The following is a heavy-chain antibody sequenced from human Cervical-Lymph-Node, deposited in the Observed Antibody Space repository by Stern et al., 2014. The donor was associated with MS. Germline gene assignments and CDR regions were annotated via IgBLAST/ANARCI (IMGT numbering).Heavy chain of an antibody. CDR2: INPSSGVT. CDR3: ATRRGCSGGNCSSRGLDY. J-gene: IGHJ4*02. CDR1: GYTFTCYN. D-gene: IGHD2-15*01. V-gene: IGHV1-2*06. Sequence: QMQLVQSGAEVKKPAASVKVSCKASGYTFTCYNMHWVRQAPGQGLEWMGRINPSSGVTNHAQQFHDTGTKTTDTSLTTTYMDLSRLRSDDTAIYYCATRRGCSGGNCSSRGLDYWGQGTLVTVSS.